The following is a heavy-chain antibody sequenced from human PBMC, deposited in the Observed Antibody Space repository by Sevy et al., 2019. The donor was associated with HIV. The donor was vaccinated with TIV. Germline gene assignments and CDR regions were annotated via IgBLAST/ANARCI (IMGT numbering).Heavy chain of an antibody. CDR3: ASDRFLRGSTSYYFDH. V-gene: IGHV3-30*04. J-gene: IGHJ4*02. CDR1: GFIFSSCP. Sequence: GGSLRLSCAASGFIFSSCPMHWVRQAPGNGLEWVTVISYDGSNKYYADSVKGRFTISRDNSKNTLYLQMNSLRTEDTAVYYCASDRFLRGSTSYYFDHWGQGTLVTVSS. CDR2: ISYDGSNK. D-gene: IGHD3-3*01.